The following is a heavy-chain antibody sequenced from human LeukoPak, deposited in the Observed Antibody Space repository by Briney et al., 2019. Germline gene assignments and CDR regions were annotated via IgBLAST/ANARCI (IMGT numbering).Heavy chain of an antibody. D-gene: IGHD1-26*01. CDR3: ARGSGSYYFWAESIFDY. V-gene: IGHV3-64*01. CDR1: GFTFSSYA. CDR2: ISSNGGST. J-gene: IGHJ4*02. Sequence: RAGGSLRLSCAASGFTFSSYAMHWVRQAPGKGLEYVSAISSNGGSTYYANSVKGRFTISRDNSKNTLYLQMGSLRAEDMAVYYCARGSGSYYFWAESIFDYWGQGTLVTVSS.